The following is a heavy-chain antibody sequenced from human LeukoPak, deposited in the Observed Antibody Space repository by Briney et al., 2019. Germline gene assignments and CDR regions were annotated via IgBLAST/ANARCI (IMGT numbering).Heavy chain of an antibody. V-gene: IGHV1-2*02. D-gene: IGHD3-16*01. CDR1: GYRFTDHY. Sequence: GASVKVSCKASGYRFTDHYMHWIRQAPGQGLEWMGWINPNSGGTNYAQKFQGRVTMTRDTSISTAYMELSRLTSDDTALYYCARDYVWRDYWGQGTLVTVSS. CDR2: INPNSGGT. CDR3: ARDYVWRDY. J-gene: IGHJ4*02.